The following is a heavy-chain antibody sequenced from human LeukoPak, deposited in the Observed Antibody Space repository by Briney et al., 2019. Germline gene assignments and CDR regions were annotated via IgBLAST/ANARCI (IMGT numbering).Heavy chain of an antibody. D-gene: IGHD1-1*01. CDR1: GGSISSYY. CDR3: AREGRPDGMDV. V-gene: IGHV4-59*01. CDR2: IYYSGST. Sequence: SETLSLTCTVSGGSISSYYWSWIRQPPGKGLEWIGYIYYSGSTNYNPSLKSRVTISVDTSKNQFSLKLSSVTAADTAVYYCAREGRPDGMDVWGQGTTVTVSS. J-gene: IGHJ6*02.